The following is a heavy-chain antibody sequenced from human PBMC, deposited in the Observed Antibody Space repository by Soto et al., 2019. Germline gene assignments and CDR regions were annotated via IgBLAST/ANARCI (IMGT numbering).Heavy chain of an antibody. CDR2: IAFDGTNK. CDR3: AKKVLVRRGLFKSAHADY. CDR1: GFTLSRYG. V-gene: IGHV3-30*18. J-gene: IGHJ4*02. Sequence: GGSLRLSCAASGFTLSRYGMHWVRQAPGKGLEWVAIIAFDGTNKYYADSVKGRFTISRDNSKNTLYLHMNSLRPEDTAVYYCAKKVLVRRGLFKSAHADYWGQGTLVTVSS. D-gene: IGHD2-8*02.